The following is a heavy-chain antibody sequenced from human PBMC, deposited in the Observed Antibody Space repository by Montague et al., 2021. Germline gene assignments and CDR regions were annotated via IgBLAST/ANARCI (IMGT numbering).Heavy chain of an antibody. D-gene: IGHD2-15*01. Sequence: SLRLSCAVSGLTFDNCAMTWVRQAPGKGLEWVSGISASSDNIYYADSVKGRVTISRDNSKNTLYLQMRDLSAEDTAVYYCARDRRGGTYFDYWGQGTLVTVSS. V-gene: IGHV3-23*01. CDR2: ISASSDNI. J-gene: IGHJ4*02. CDR3: ARDRRGGTYFDY. CDR1: GLTFDNCA.